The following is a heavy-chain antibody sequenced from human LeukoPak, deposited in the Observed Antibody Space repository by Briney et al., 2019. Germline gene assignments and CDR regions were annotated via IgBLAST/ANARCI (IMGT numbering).Heavy chain of an antibody. CDR1: GFTFSSYA. D-gene: IGHD2-2*01. Sequence: GGSPRLSCAASGFTFSSYAMSWVRQAPGKGLEWVSAISGSGGSTYYADSVKGRFTISRDNSKNTLYLQMNSLRAEDTAVYYCAKYCSSTSCYDYYFDYWGQGTLVTVSS. CDR2: ISGSGGST. CDR3: AKYCSSTSCYDYYFDY. V-gene: IGHV3-23*01. J-gene: IGHJ4*02.